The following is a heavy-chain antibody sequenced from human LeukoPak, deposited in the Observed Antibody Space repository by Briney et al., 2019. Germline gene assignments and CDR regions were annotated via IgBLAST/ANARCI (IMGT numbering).Heavy chain of an antibody. V-gene: IGHV3-53*01. J-gene: IGHJ6*03. CDR3: AKGYDILTGFSYYMDV. CDR1: GFTVSSNY. CDR2: IYSGGST. D-gene: IGHD3-9*01. Sequence: GGSLRLSCAASGFTVSSNYMSWVRQAPGKGLEWVSVIYSGGSTYYADSVKGRFTISRDNSKNTLYLQMNSLRAEDTAVYYCAKGYDILTGFSYYMDVWGKGTTATISS.